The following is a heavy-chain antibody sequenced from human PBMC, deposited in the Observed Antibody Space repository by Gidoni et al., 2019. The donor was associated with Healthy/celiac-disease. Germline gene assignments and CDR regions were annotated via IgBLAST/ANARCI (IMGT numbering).Heavy chain of an antibody. CDR2: IYPGDSDT. Sequence: EVQLVQSGAEVKKPGESLKISGKGSGYSFTTYWNGWVLQMPGKGLEWMGIIYPGDSDTRYIPSFQGQVTISADKSISTAYLQWSSLKASDTAMYYCARHRFSGGYYGSGSYDYYYYGMDVWGQGTTVTVSS. CDR3: ARHRFSGGYYGSGSYDYYYYGMDV. CDR1: GYSFTTYW. J-gene: IGHJ6*02. D-gene: IGHD3-10*01. V-gene: IGHV5-51*01.